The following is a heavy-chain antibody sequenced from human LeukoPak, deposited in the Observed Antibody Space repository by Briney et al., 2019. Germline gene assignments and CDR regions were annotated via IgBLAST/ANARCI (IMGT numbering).Heavy chain of an antibody. CDR3: ARAATEGDTAMAPGAYYYYYMDV. D-gene: IGHD5-18*01. CDR1: GGTFSSYA. J-gene: IGHJ6*03. Sequence: GASVKISCKASGGTFSSYAISWVRQAPGQGLEWMGGIIPIFGTANYAQKFQGRVTITTDESTSTAYMELSSLRSEDTAVYYCARAATEGDTAMAPGAYYYYYMDVWGKGTTVTVSS. CDR2: IIPIFGTA. V-gene: IGHV1-69*05.